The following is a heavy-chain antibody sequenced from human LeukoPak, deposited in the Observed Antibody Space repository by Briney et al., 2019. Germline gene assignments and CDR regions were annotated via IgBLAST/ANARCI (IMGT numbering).Heavy chain of an antibody. CDR2: ISSSSSYI. CDR1: GFTFSSYS. Sequence: GGSLRLSCAASGFTFSSYSMNWVRQAPGKGLEWVSSISSSSSYIYYADSVKCRFTISRDNAKNSLYLQMNSLRAEDTAVYYCGRVGTVTTRFDYWGQGTLVTVSS. J-gene: IGHJ4*02. V-gene: IGHV3-21*01. D-gene: IGHD4-11*01. CDR3: GRVGTVTTRFDY.